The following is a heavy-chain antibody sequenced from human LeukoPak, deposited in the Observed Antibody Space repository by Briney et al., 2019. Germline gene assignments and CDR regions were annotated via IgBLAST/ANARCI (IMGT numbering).Heavy chain of an antibody. CDR3: ARDRSANSRVYYFDY. J-gene: IGHJ4*02. D-gene: IGHD4/OR15-4a*01. CDR1: GFTFSAYA. V-gene: IGHV3-30-3*01. CDR2: ISYDGNIK. Sequence: GMSLRLSCAASGFTFSAYAMHWVRQAPGKGLEWVAIISYDGNIKYQADSVKGRFTISRDGSKNTLYLQMNSLRAEDTAVYYCARDRSANSRVYYFDYWGQGTLVTVSS.